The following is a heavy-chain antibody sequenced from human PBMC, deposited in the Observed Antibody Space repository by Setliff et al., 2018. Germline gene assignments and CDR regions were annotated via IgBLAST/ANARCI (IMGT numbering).Heavy chain of an antibody. V-gene: IGHV4-39*07. CDR1: GGSISSSSYY. CDR3: ARQVSWFDP. CDR2: IYYSGST. Sequence: PSETLSLTCTVSGGSISSSSYYWGWIRQPPGKGLEWIGSIYYSGSTYYNPSLKSRVTMSVDKSKNQFSLKLNSVTAADTAVYYCARQVSWFDPWGQGTLVTVS. J-gene: IGHJ5*02.